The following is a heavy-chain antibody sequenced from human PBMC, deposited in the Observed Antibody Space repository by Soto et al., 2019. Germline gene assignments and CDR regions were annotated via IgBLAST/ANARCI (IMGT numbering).Heavy chain of an antibody. CDR2: IYYKEST. D-gene: IGHD3-3*01. CDR1: GGSMSSSRYY. J-gene: IGHJ3*02. V-gene: IGHV4-39*01. Sequence: SETLSLTCTVSGGSMSSSRYYWGWIRQPPGKGRDRMGSIYYKESTCYNPSLKSGVTISIDTTNNQFSLLLLSMTAAETDVYDCACKMVVSICGGVTSLDAFDNWGQGTLVTVSS. CDR3: ACKMVVSICGGVTSLDAFDN.